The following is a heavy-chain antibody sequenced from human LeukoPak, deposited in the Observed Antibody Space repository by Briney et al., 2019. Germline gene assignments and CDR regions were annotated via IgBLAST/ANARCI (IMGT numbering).Heavy chain of an antibody. D-gene: IGHD3-3*01. Sequence: GGSLRLSCAASGFTFSSYDMNWVRQAPGKGLEWVSYISSNGSTIYYADSVQGRFTISRHNAKNSLYLQMHSLRTEDTAVYYCASASNYHFWRGYPPGYGMDVWGQGTTVTVSS. CDR2: ISSNGSTI. J-gene: IGHJ6*02. V-gene: IGHV3-48*03. CDR3: ASASNYHFWRGYPPGYGMDV. CDR1: GFTFSSYD.